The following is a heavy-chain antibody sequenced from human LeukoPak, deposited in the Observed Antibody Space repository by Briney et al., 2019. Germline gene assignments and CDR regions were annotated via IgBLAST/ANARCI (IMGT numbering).Heavy chain of an antibody. CDR3: VKDLGYGDGLWASPFDY. V-gene: IGHV3-64D*06. D-gene: IGHD4-17*01. CDR1: GFTLSSYA. Sequence: PGESLRLSCSVSGFTLSSYAMHWVRQAPGKELEYVSAISTSGGSTYYADSVKGRFTISRDNSKNTLYLQMSSLRAEDTAVYYCVKDLGYGDGLWASPFDYWGQGTLVTVSS. CDR2: ISTSGGST. J-gene: IGHJ4*02.